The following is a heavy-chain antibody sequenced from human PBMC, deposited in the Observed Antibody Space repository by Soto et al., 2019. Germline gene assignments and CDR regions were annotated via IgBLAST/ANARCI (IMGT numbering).Heavy chain of an antibody. CDR2: ISAYNGNT. Sequence: QVQLVQSGAEVKKPGASVKVSCKASGYTFTSYGISWVRQAPGQGLEWMGWISAYNGNTNYAQKPQDRATMTTDTSTSTAYVELRSLRADNTAVYYCARDRPVLRYVDSRSSFDYWGKGTLVTVSS. D-gene: IGHD3-9*01. CDR1: GYTFTSYG. CDR3: ARDRPVLRYVDSRSSFDY. V-gene: IGHV1-18*01. J-gene: IGHJ4*02.